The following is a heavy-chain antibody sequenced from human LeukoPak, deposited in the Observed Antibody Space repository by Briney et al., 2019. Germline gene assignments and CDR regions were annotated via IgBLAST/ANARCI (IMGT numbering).Heavy chain of an antibody. Sequence: GESLKISCKGSGFSFTTFWIGWVRQMPGKGLEWMGIIYPGDSDTRYSPSFQGQVTISADRSISTAYLQWSSLKASDTAMYYCARQSQDSVDYWGQGTLVTVSS. V-gene: IGHV5-51*01. J-gene: IGHJ4*02. CDR1: GFSFTTFW. D-gene: IGHD1-26*01. CDR3: ARQSQDSVDY. CDR2: IYPGDSDT.